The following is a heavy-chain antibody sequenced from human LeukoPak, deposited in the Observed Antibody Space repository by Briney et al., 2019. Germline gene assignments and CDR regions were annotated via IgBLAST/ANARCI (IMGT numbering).Heavy chain of an antibody. Sequence: SETLSLTCTVSGGSITSTTYFWGWVRQPPGRDLEWLGTISYSGNTYYNPSLKIRLTLSVDTSKNQFSLNLNSVTAADTAIYYCARLRARLGYCISTSCHGYFDYWAQGTLVTVSS. J-gene: IGHJ4*02. CDR3: ARLRARLGYCISTSCHGYFDY. V-gene: IGHV4-39*01. CDR2: ISYSGNT. CDR1: GGSITSTTYF. D-gene: IGHD2-2*01.